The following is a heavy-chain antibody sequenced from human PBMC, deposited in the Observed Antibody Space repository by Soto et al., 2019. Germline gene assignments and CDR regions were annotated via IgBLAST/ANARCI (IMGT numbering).Heavy chain of an antibody. V-gene: IGHV3-23*01. J-gene: IGHJ4*02. CDR3: AKDSVEYYDSSGYYEIPTYYFDY. Sequence: PGGSLRLSCAASGFTFRSYAMSWVRQAPGKGLEWVSAISGSGGSTYYADSVKGRFTISRDNSKNTLYLQMNSLRAEDTAVYYCAKDSVEYYDSSGYYEIPTYYFDYWGQGTLVTVSS. D-gene: IGHD3-22*01. CDR2: ISGSGGST. CDR1: GFTFRSYA.